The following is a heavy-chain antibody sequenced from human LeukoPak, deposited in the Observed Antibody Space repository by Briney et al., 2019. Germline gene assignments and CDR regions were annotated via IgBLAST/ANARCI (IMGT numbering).Heavy chain of an antibody. D-gene: IGHD3-22*01. CDR3: ARVGYYDSSGYYYSPFDY. V-gene: IGHV1-18*01. J-gene: IGHJ4*02. CDR1: GYTFTSYG. Sequence: ASVKVSCKASGYTFTSYGISWVRQAPGQGLEWVGWISAYNGNTNYAQKLQGRVTMTTDTSTSTAYMELRSLRSDDTAVYYCARVGYYDSSGYYYSPFDYWGQGTLVTVSS. CDR2: ISAYNGNT.